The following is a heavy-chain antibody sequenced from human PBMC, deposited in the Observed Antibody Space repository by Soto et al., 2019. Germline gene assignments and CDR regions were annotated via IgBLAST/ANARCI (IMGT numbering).Heavy chain of an antibody. J-gene: IGHJ3*02. CDR1: GFSFSSYW. CDR2: IKSDGSST. D-gene: IGHD1-26*01. Sequence: EVQLVESGGGLVQPGGSLRLSCAASGFSFSSYWMHWIRQAPGKGLVWVSRIKSDGSSTTYADSVKGRFTISRDNAKNTLYLQMNSLRAEDTAVYYCATRSSLRPFEIWGQGTMVTVSS. CDR3: ATRSSLRPFEI. V-gene: IGHV3-74*01.